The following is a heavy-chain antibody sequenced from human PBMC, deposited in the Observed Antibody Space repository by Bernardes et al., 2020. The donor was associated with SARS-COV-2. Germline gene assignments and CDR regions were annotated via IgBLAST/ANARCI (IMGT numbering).Heavy chain of an antibody. J-gene: IGHJ4*02. CDR1: GFTVSSNY. CDR2: IYSGGST. V-gene: IGHV3-53*05. Sequence: GWSLRLSCAASGFTVSSNYMSWVRQAPGKGLEWVSVIYSGGSTYYADSVKGRFTISRDNSKNTLYLQMNSLRVEDTAVYYCAKDYGRSTSPYYYCDYWGQGTLVTVSS. CDR3: AKDYGRSTSPYYYCDY. D-gene: IGHD2-2*01.